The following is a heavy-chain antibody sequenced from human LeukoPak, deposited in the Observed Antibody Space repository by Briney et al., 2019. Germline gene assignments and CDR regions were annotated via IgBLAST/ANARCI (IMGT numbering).Heavy chain of an antibody. CDR1: GGSISSSSYY. CDR2: INHSGST. Sequence: SETLSLTCTVSGGSISSSSYYWGWIRQPPGKGLEWIGEINHSGSTNYNPSLKSRVTISVDTSKNQFSLKLSSVTAADTAVYYCARGLRITIFGVVKSGWFDPWGQGTLVTVSS. J-gene: IGHJ5*02. D-gene: IGHD3-3*01. V-gene: IGHV4-39*07. CDR3: ARGLRITIFGVVKSGWFDP.